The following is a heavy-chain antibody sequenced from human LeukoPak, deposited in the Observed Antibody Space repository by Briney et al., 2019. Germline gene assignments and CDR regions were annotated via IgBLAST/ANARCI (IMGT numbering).Heavy chain of an antibody. CDR1: GGSISSYY. Sequence: SETLSLTCTGSGGSISSYYWSWIRQPPGKGLEWIGYIYYSGSTNYNPSLKSRVTISVDTAKNQFSLKLSSVTAADTAVYYCARFRYSSGWYGIDYWGQGTLVTVYS. D-gene: IGHD6-19*01. CDR2: IYYSGST. V-gene: IGHV4-59*08. J-gene: IGHJ4*02. CDR3: ARFRYSSGWYGIDY.